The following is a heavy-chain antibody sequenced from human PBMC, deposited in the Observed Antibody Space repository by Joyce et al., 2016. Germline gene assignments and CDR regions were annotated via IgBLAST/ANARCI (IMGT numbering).Heavy chain of an antibody. V-gene: IGHV3-21*01. J-gene: IGHJ4*02. CDR2: ISGNSRFI. CDR1: GFAFSTYA. CDR3: GRVDPTEQPIDY. Sequence: VQLVESGGGLVKPGGSLRLSCAASGFAFSTYAMSWVLQAPGKGLWWVSSISGNSRFIYYADSLKGRFTISRDNAKNALYLQMNSLRAEDTAVYYCGRVDPTEQPIDYWGQGTLVTVSS. D-gene: IGHD6-13*01.